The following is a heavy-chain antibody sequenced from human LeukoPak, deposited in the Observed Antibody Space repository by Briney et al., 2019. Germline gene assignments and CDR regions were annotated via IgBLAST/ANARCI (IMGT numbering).Heavy chain of an antibody. Sequence: SETLSLTCTGSGGSISSYYWSWIRQPPGKGLEWIGYIHYSGSTNYKSSLKSRVTISVDTSKNQFSLKLSSVTAADTAVYYCARTTEGGYTYDYFYYYYMAVWGKGTTVTISS. V-gene: IGHV4-59*01. CDR2: IHYSGST. J-gene: IGHJ6*03. D-gene: IGHD5-18*01. CDR1: GGSISSYY. CDR3: ARTTEGGYTYDYFYYYYMAV.